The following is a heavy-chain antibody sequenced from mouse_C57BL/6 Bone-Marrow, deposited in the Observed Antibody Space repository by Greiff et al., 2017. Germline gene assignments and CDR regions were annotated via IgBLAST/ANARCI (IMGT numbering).Heavy chain of an antibody. D-gene: IGHD1-1*01. J-gene: IGHJ4*01. V-gene: IGHV1-64*01. Sequence: QVHVKQPGAELVKPGASVKLSCKASGYTFTSYWMHWVKQRPGQGLEWIGMIHPNSGSTNYNEKFKSKATLTVDKSSSTAYMQPSSLTSEDSAVYYCARSFYGSSYDYAMDYWGQGTSVTVSS. CDR1: GYTFTSYW. CDR2: IHPNSGST. CDR3: ARSFYGSSYDYAMDY.